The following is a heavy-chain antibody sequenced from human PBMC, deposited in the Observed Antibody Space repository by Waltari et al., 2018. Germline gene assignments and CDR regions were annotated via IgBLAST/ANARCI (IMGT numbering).Heavy chain of an antibody. CDR3: AASSCGADCYYSLDY. J-gene: IGHJ4*02. V-gene: IGHV3-66*01. CDR2: IYGGGVT. Sequence: EVQLVESGGVLVPPGGSLSLSCSASGLPVSAPSLTWVRQAPGKGLDWVSLIYGGGVTYYADSVKGRFIISRDNSKNTLSLQINDLRAEDSALYFCAASSCGADCYYSLDYWGRGTLVTVSS. CDR1: GLPVSAPS. D-gene: IGHD2-21*02.